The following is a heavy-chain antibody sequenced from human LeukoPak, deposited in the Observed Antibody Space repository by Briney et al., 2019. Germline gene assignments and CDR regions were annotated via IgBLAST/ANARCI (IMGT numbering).Heavy chain of an antibody. CDR2: ISSSSSYI. CDR3: AEGCSSTSCLFGMDV. J-gene: IGHJ6*02. D-gene: IGHD2-2*01. V-gene: IGHV3-21*01. CDR1: GFTFSSYS. Sequence: GGSLRLSCAASGFTFSSYSMNWVRQAPGKGLEWVSSISSSSSYIYYADSVKGRFTISRDNAKNSLNLQMNSLRAEDTAVYYCAEGCSSTSCLFGMDVWGQGTTVTVSS.